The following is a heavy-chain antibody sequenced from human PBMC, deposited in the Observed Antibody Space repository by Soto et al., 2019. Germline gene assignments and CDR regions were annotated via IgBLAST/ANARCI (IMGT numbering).Heavy chain of an antibody. CDR3: AKGNRGDSGYDNYYYYGMDV. J-gene: IGHJ6*02. V-gene: IGHV3-30*02. CDR2: IWSDGSNR. D-gene: IGHD5-12*01. CDR1: GFAFGDYG. Sequence: PGASLSLTGPDYGFAFGDYGIHWVRQPPGKGLEWVAVIWSDGSNRYYGDSVKGRFTISRDNSKNTLYLQMNSLRAEDTAVYYCAKGNRGDSGYDNYYYYGMDVWGQGTTVTVSS.